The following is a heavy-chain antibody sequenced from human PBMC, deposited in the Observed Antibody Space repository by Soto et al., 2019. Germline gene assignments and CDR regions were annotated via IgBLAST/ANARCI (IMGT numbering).Heavy chain of an antibody. J-gene: IGHJ5*02. Sequence: GGSLRLSCAASGFTFSSYAMSWVRQAPGKGLEWVSAISGSGGSTYYADSVKGRFTISRDNSKNTLYLQMNSLRAEDTAVYYCASSIYYDSSGRLNWFDPWGQGTLVTVSS. V-gene: IGHV3-23*01. CDR2: ISGSGGST. CDR1: GFTFSSYA. CDR3: ASSIYYDSSGRLNWFDP. D-gene: IGHD3-22*01.